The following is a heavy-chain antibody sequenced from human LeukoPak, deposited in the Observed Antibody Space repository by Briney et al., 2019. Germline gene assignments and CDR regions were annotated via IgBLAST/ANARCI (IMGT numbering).Heavy chain of an antibody. Sequence: SQTLSLTCTVSGGSISSGGYYWSWIRQPPGKGLEWIGYIYHSGSTYYNPSLKSRVTISVDTSKDQFSLKLSSVTAADTAVYYCARDSPLIYCSSTSCPHYFDYWGQGTLVTVSS. CDR2: IYHSGST. CDR3: ARDSPLIYCSSTSCPHYFDY. D-gene: IGHD2-2*01. CDR1: GGSISSGGYY. J-gene: IGHJ4*02. V-gene: IGHV4-30-2*01.